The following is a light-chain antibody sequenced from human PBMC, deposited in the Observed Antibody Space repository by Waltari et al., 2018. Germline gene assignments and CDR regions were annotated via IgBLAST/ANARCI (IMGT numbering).Light chain of an antibody. V-gene: IGLV2-14*01. CDR3: SSYTTTTAWV. J-gene: IGLJ3*02. CDR2: EVS. Sequence: ALTQPASVSGSLGQSISISCIGTSSDIGAYNHVSWYQQHPGKVPKLLIYEVSNRPSGVSDRFSGSKSGNTASLTISGLQAEDEADYYCSSYTTTTAWVFGGGTELTVL. CDR1: SSDIGAYNH.